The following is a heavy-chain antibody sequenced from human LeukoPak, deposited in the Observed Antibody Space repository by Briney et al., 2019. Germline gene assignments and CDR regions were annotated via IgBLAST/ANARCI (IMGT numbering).Heavy chain of an antibody. J-gene: IGHJ4*02. CDR1: EFRFGRDW. V-gene: IGHV3-7*04. Sequence: GGSLRLSCVASEFRFGRDWISWVRQAPGKGLEWVACIKQDGSEEYYVGSVRGRFTVSVDNGKNSLYLQMNSLRAEDTAMYYCARAYAGGIFDSWGQGTLVTVSS. D-gene: IGHD3-16*01. CDR3: ARAYAGGIFDS. CDR2: IKQDGSEE.